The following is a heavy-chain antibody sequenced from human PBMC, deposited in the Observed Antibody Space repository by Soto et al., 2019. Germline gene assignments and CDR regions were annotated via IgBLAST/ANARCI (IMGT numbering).Heavy chain of an antibody. CDR1: GGSVNGYY. D-gene: IGHD2-15*01. CDR2: INHTGGT. V-gene: IGHV4-34*01. Sequence: SETLSLTSAVYGGSVNGYYWNWIRLPPGKGLEWIGEINHTGGTHYNPSLNSRVTMSVDTSTIQFSLRLSSVTAADTAIYYCATRITDIGLLLPPFDHWGQGTQVTVSS. CDR3: ATRITDIGLLLPPFDH. J-gene: IGHJ5*02.